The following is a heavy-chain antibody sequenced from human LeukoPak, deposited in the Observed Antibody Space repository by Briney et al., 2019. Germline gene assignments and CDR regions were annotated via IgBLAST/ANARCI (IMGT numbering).Heavy chain of an antibody. CDR2: ISSSGSTI. CDR3: ARLGYSYADY. D-gene: IGHD5-18*01. V-gene: IGHV3-48*03. CDR1: GFTFSSYE. J-gene: IGHJ4*02. Sequence: GGSLRLSCAASGFTFSSYEMNWVRQAPGKGLEWVSYISSSGSTIYYADSVKGRFTISRENAKNSLYLQMNSLRAEDTAVYYCARLGYSYADYWGQGTLVTVSS.